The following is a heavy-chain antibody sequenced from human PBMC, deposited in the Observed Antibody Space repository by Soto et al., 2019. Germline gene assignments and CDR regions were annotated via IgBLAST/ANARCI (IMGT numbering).Heavy chain of an antibody. V-gene: IGHV3-23*01. Sequence: GGSLRLSFGVSGFAFSTYAMNWVRQAPGKGLEWLSLISGSGSGTYYADSVKGRFTISRDNSENTLYLQMNSLRAEDTAVYYCAKDQGNTIVGASRGFAHWGHGSLVTVSS. CDR1: GFAFSTYA. CDR2: ISGSGSGT. J-gene: IGHJ4*01. CDR3: AKDQGNTIVGASRGFAH. D-gene: IGHD1-26*01.